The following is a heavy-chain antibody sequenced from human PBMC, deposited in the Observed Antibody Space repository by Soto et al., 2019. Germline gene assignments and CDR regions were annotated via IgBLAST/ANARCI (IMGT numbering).Heavy chain of an antibody. V-gene: IGHV4-59*08. Sequence: PSETLSLTCTVSNGSISPYYWSWIRQSPGKGLEWIGYIYYAGSFTYNPSLKSRVNISLNTSKNEVSLRLTSVTAADTAVYYCARLGGYYQALDSWGQGTLVTVSS. CDR1: NGSISPYY. J-gene: IGHJ4*02. D-gene: IGHD3-22*01. CDR3: ARLGGYYQALDS. CDR2: IYYAGSF.